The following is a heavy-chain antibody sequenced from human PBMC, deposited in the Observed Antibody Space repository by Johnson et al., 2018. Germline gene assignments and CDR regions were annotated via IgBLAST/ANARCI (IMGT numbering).Heavy chain of an antibody. CDR1: GGSISSGDYY. J-gene: IGHJ3*02. V-gene: IGHV4-30-4*01. D-gene: IGHD3-22*01. CDR3: ARVFVNYDDISGRGAFDI. Sequence: QVQLQESGPGLVKPSQTLSLTCTVSGGSISSGDYYWSWIRQPPGKGLEWIGYIYYSGSTYYNPSLKSRVTISVDTSKNQCSLKLSSVTAADTAVYYCARVFVNYDDISGRGAFDIWGQGTMVTVSS. CDR2: IYYSGST.